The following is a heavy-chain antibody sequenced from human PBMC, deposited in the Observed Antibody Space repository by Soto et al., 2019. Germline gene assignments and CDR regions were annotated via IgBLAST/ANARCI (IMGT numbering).Heavy chain of an antibody. D-gene: IGHD3-9*01. V-gene: IGHV4-59*01. Sequence: PSETLSLTCTVSGGSISSYYWSWIRQPPGKGLEWIGYIYYSGSTNYNPSLKSRVTISVDTSKNQFSLKLSSVTAADTAVYYCARGDYDILTGYYGIPFDYWGQGTLVTVSS. CDR2: IYYSGST. J-gene: IGHJ4*02. CDR3: ARGDYDILTGYYGIPFDY. CDR1: GGSISSYY.